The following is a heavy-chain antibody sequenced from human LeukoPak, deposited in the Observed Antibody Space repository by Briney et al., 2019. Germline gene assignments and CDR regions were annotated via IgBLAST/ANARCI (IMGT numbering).Heavy chain of an antibody. D-gene: IGHD6-19*01. V-gene: IGHV3-30*02. Sequence: GGSLRLSCAASGFTFSSYGMHWVRQAPGKGLEWVAFIRYDGSNKYYADSVKGRFTISRDNSKTKLYLQMNSLRAEDTAVYYYANTGYSSGWRHFDYWGQGTLVTVSS. CDR3: ANTGYSSGWRHFDY. CDR1: GFTFSSYG. CDR2: IRYDGSNK. J-gene: IGHJ4*02.